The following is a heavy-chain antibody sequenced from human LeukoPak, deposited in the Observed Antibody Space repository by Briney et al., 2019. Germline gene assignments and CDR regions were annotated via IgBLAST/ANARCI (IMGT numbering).Heavy chain of an antibody. Sequence: GKSLRLSCAASGFTFSSYGMHWVRQAPGKGLEWVAVIAYDGGTKYYEDSVKGRFTISRVDSRNTAYLQMNSLKTEDTAVYYCAGDYNFLTGLNYWGQGTLVTVSS. CDR2: IAYDGGTK. CDR3: AGDYNFLTGLNY. CDR1: GFTFSSYG. V-gene: IGHV3-33*05. J-gene: IGHJ4*02. D-gene: IGHD3-9*01.